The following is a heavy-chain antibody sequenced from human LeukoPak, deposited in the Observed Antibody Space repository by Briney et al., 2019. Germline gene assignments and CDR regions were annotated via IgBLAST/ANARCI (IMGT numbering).Heavy chain of an antibody. J-gene: IGHJ4*02. Sequence: GGSLRLSCAASGFTFSSYAISWVRQAPGQGLEWMGGIIPIFGTANYAQKFQGRVTITADESTSTAYMELSSLRSEDTAVYYCARDRVGSFDYWGQGTLVTVSS. V-gene: IGHV1-69*01. CDR2: IIPIFGTA. D-gene: IGHD1-1*01. CDR1: GFTFSSYA. CDR3: ARDRVGSFDY.